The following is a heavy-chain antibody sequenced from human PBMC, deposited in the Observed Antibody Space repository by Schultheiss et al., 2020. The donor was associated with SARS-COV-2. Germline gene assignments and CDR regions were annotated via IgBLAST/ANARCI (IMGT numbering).Heavy chain of an antibody. CDR3: AKDSVPIFGVVGTFDY. Sequence: ASVKVSCKASGGTFSSYAISWVRQAPGQGLEWMGWINPNSGGTNYAQKFQGRVTMTRDTSISTAYMELSRLRSDDTAVYYCAKDSVPIFGVVGTFDYWGQGTLVTVSS. J-gene: IGHJ4*02. CDR2: INPNSGGT. CDR1: GGTFSSYA. D-gene: IGHD3-3*01. V-gene: IGHV1-2*02.